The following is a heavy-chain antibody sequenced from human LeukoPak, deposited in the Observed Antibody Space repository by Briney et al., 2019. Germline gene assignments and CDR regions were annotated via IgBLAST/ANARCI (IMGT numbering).Heavy chain of an antibody. CDR3: ASSRSWYAQYYFDY. Sequence: ASVKVSCKASRYTFTSYDINWVRQATGQGLEWMGWMNPNSGNTGYAQKFQGRVTITRNTSISTAYMELSSLRSEDTAVYYCASSRSWYAQYYFDYWGQGTLVTVSS. CDR1: RYTFTSYD. J-gene: IGHJ4*02. D-gene: IGHD6-13*01. V-gene: IGHV1-8*03. CDR2: MNPNSGNT.